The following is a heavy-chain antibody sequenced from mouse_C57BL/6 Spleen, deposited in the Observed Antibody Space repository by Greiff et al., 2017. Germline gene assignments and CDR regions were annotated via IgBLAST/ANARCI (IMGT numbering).Heavy chain of an antibody. D-gene: IGHD2-10*02. CDR2: IDPSDSET. CDR1: GYTFTSYW. Sequence: QVQLQQPGAELVRPGSSVKLSCKASGYTFTSYWMHWVKQRPIQGLEWIGNIDPSDSETPYNQKFKDKATLTVDKSSSTAYLQLSSLTSEDSAVYYCARSGYGNYAYYFDYWGQGTTLTVSS. J-gene: IGHJ2*01. V-gene: IGHV1-52*01. CDR3: ARSGYGNYAYYFDY.